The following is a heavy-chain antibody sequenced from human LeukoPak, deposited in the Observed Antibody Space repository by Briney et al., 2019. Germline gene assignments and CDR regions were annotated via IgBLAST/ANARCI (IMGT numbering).Heavy chain of an antibody. CDR3: ARLGSDYYYAPNWFDP. J-gene: IGHJ5*02. CDR2: IYPGDSDT. CDR1: GSSFTSYW. D-gene: IGHD3-10*01. V-gene: IGHV5-51*01. Sequence: GESLKISCKGSGSSFTSYWIGWVRQLPGKGLEWMGIIYPGDSDTRYSPSFQGQVTISADKSISTAYLQWSSLKASDTAMYYCARLGSDYYYAPNWFDPWGQGTLVTVSS.